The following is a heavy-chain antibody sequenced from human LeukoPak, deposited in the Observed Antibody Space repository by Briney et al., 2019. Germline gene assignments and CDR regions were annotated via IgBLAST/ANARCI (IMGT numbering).Heavy chain of an antibody. CDR1: GYTFTSYG. CDR2: ISAYNGNT. J-gene: IGHJ4*02. V-gene: IGHV1-18*01. Sequence: ASVKVSCKASGYTFTSYGISWVRQAPGRGLEWMGWISAYNGNTNYAQKLQGRVTMTTDTSTSTAYMELRSLRSDDTAVYYCARDRLLMTTIRMSSAKSTPFDYWGQVTLVTVSS. D-gene: IGHD5-24*01. CDR3: ARDRLLMTTIRMSSAKSTPFDY.